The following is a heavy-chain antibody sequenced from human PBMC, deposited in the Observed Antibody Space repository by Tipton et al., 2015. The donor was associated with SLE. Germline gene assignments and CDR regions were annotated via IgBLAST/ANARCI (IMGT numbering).Heavy chain of an antibody. CDR3: ASLGYYYGSGSYTMVPFDY. CDR1: GGSISSHS. Sequence: LRLSCTVSGGSISSHSWSWIRQPPGKGLEWIGYIYYSGSTNYNPSLKSRVTISVDTSKNQFSLKLSSVTAADTAVYYCASLGYYYGSGSYTMVPFDYWGQGTLVTVSS. D-gene: IGHD3-10*01. V-gene: IGHV4-59*11. CDR2: IYYSGST. J-gene: IGHJ4*02.